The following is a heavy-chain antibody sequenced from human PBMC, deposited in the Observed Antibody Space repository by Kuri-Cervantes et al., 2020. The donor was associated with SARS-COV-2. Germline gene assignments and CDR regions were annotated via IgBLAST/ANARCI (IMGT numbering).Heavy chain of an antibody. Sequence: GSLRLSCSVSAGYISTNYWSWIRQPPGEGLEWIGYIYTSGSTSYNPSLQSRVTISVDTSKNESSLKLSSVTAADTAVYYCARQRYSGYGPYYYYMDVWGKGTTVTVSS. D-gene: IGHD5-12*01. CDR3: ARQRYSGYGPYYYYMDV. CDR2: IYTSGST. J-gene: IGHJ6*03. V-gene: IGHV4-4*09. CDR1: AGYISTNY.